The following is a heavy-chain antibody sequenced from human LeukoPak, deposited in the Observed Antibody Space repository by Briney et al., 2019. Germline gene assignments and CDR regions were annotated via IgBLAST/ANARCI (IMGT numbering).Heavy chain of an antibody. CDR1: GGSISSGGYY. V-gene: IGHV4-31*03. CDR2: IYYSGST. D-gene: IGHD2-2*01. J-gene: IGHJ4*02. CDR3: ARSVSYCSSTSCYGINFDY. Sequence: PSETLSLTCTVSGGSISSGGYYWSWIRQHPGKGLEWIGYIYYSGSTHYNPSLKSRVTISVDTSKNQFSLKLSSVTAADTAVYYCARSVSYCSSTSCYGINFDYWGQGTLVTVSS.